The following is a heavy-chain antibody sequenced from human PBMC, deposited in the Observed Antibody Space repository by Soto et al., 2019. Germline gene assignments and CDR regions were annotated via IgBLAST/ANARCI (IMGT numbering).Heavy chain of an antibody. CDR1: GFTFSSYA. J-gene: IGHJ4*01. CDR2: ISGSGGSA. CDR3: EKGGGWRGEWTYFDY. Sequence: PGGSLRLSCAASGFTFSSYAMSWVRQAPGKGLEWVSAISGSGGSAYYADSVKGRFTISRDNSKNTLYLQMNSLRAEDTAVYYCEKGGGWRGEWTYFDYWGHATLFTV. V-gene: IGHV3-23*01. D-gene: IGHD2-8*02.